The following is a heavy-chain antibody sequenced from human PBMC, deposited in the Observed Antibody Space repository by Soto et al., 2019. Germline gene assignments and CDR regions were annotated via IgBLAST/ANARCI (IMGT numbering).Heavy chain of an antibody. D-gene: IGHD3-10*01. CDR1: GFTFSSYW. CDR3: ARGIRGYYGMDV. Sequence: EVQLVESGGGSVQPGGSLRLSCAASGFTFSSYWMHWVRQGPGKGLVWVSRINSDGSSTNYAYSVKGLFTISRDNAKNTLYLQMNSLGAEDTAVYYCARGIRGYYGMDVWGQGTTVPVSS. CDR2: INSDGSST. J-gene: IGHJ6*02. V-gene: IGHV3-74*01.